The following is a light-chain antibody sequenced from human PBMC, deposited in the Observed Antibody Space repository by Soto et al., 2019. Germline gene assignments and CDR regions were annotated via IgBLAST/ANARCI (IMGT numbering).Light chain of an antibody. V-gene: IGKV1-5*01. J-gene: IGKJ3*01. CDR1: QSISSW. CDR3: QQYNNLPS. CDR2: DAS. Sequence: DIQMTQSPSTLSASVGDRVTITCRASQSISSWLAWYQQKPGKAPKLLIYDASSLEIGVPSRFSGSGSGTDFSFTINSLQPEDVATYFCQQYNNLPSFGPGTKVDIK.